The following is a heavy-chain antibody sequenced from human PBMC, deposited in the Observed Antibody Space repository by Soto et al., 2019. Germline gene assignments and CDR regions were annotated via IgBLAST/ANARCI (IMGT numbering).Heavy chain of an antibody. CDR1: GFTFSSYS. CDR2: ISSSSSSI. J-gene: IGHJ4*02. CDR3: ARSSTYYYDSSVYDRAYHFDY. Sequence: GGSLRLSCAASGFTFSSYSMNWVRQAPGKGLEWVSYISSSSSSIYYADSVKGRFTISRDNAKNSLYLQMNSLRVENMAVYDWARSSTYYYDSSVYDRAYHFDYWGQGTLVTVSS. D-gene: IGHD3-22*01. V-gene: IGHV3-48*01.